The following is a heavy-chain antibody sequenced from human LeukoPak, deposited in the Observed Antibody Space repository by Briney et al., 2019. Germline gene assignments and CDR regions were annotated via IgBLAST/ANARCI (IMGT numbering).Heavy chain of an antibody. J-gene: IGHJ3*02. CDR2: IYYSGST. Sequence: KPSETLSLTCTVSGGSISSGGYYWSWIRQHPGKGLEWIGYIYYSGSTYYNPSLKSRVTISVDTSKNQFSLKLSSVTAADTAVYYCARGVGDIVPFDIWGQGTMVTVSS. V-gene: IGHV4-31*03. CDR3: ARGVGDIVPFDI. CDR1: GGSISSGGYY. D-gene: IGHD2-8*01.